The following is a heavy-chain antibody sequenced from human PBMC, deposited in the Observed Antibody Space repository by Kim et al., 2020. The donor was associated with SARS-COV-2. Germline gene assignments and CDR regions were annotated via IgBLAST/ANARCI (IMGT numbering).Heavy chain of an antibody. CDR3: ARCGSNGYYYYYGLDV. V-gene: IGHV4-4*02. CDR1: GGSISTTNW. Sequence: SETLSLTCDVSGGSISTTNWWSWVRQPPGKGLEWIGEIYRTGSTNYNPSLKSRVTITIDKSKNQFSLNLTSVTAADTAVYYCARCGSNGYYYYYGLDVWGQGTTVTVSS. J-gene: IGHJ6*02. CDR2: IYRTGST. D-gene: IGHD1-26*01.